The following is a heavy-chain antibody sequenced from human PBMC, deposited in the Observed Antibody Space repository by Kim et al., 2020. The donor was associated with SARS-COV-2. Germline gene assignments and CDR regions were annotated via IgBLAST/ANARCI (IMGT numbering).Heavy chain of an antibody. CDR1: GFMFSDYW. CDR3: VRDVPYYYDKKSDFGLDV. D-gene: IGHD3-22*01. CDR2: IKRDGSEK. V-gene: IGHV3-7*03. Sequence: GGSLRLSCAASGFMFSDYWMSWVRQAPGKGLEWVAIIKRDGSEKYYVASVRGRFTISRDNTERSVFLQMNSLRAEDTAVYYCVRDVPYYYDKKSDFGLDVWGQGTTVTLSS. J-gene: IGHJ6*02.